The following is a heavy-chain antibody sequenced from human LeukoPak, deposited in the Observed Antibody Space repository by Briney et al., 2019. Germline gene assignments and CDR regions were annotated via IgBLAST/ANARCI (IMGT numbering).Heavy chain of an antibody. CDR2: INHSGST. CDR3: ARLRPQVDAFDI. CDR1: VGSFSGYY. D-gene: IGHD6-25*01. V-gene: IGHV4-34*01. Sequence: PSETLSLTCAVYVGSFSGYYWSWIRQPPGKGLEWIGEINHSGSTNYNPSLKSRVTISVDTSKNQFSLKLSSVTAADTAVYYCARLRPQVDAFDIWGQGTMVTVSS. J-gene: IGHJ3*02.